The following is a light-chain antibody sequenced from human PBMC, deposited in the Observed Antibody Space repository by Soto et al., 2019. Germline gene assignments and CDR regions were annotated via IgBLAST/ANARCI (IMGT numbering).Light chain of an antibody. V-gene: IGKV3-20*01. Sequence: EIVLTQSPGTLSLSPGERATLSCRASQSVSSSYLAWYQQKPGQAPRLLIYGASSRATGIPDRFSGSVSGTDVALTISRLEPEACAVLYCQQYGSSPPYTFGQGTKLEIK. CDR2: GAS. CDR1: QSVSSSY. J-gene: IGKJ2*01. CDR3: QQYGSSPPYT.